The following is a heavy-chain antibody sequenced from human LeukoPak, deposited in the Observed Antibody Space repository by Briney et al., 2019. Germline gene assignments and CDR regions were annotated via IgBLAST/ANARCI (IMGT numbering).Heavy chain of an antibody. Sequence: ASVKVSCKVSGYTLTELSMHWVRQAPGKGLEWMGGFDPEDGETIYAQKFQGRVTMTEDTSTDTAYMELSSLRSDDTAVYYCARSGNKGEIQLNNWFDPWGQGTLVTVSS. V-gene: IGHV1-24*01. CDR3: ARSGNKGEIQLNNWFDP. D-gene: IGHD5-18*01. CDR2: FDPEDGET. CDR1: GYTLTELS. J-gene: IGHJ5*02.